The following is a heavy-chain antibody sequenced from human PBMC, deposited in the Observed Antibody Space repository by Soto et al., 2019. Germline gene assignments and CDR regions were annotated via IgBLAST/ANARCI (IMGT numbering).Heavy chain of an antibody. CDR1: GFTFSSYA. J-gene: IGHJ4*02. V-gene: IGHV3-30-3*01. D-gene: IGHD3-16*02. CDR3: ARDRPYRY. Sequence: XGSLRLSCAASGFTFSSYAMHWVRQAPGKGLEWVAVISYDGSNKYYADSVKGRFTISRDNSKNTLYLQMNSLRAEDTAVYYCARDRPYRYWGQGTLVTVSS. CDR2: ISYDGSNK.